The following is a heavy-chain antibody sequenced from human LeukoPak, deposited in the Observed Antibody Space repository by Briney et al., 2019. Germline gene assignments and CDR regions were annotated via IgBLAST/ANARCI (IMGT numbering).Heavy chain of an antibody. CDR2: IYKSGNT. CDR3: SRDGPQRLAVFDF. CDR1: PGCLSTYL. V-gene: IGHV4-59*01. Sequence: PSETLSHTRPGTPGCLSTYLWSEIEQPPGKGLEWVGNIYKSGNTNYNPSLKSRVTISVDTSKNQFSLNLSSLTAADTAVDYCSRDGPQRLAVFDFWGQGTLVTVSS. D-gene: IGHD6-19*01. J-gene: IGHJ4*02.